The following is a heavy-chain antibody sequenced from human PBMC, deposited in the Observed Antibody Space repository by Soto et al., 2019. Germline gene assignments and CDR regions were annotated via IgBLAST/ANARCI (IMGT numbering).Heavy chain of an antibody. CDR1: GGSFSGYY. CDR2: INHSGST. J-gene: IGHJ4*02. CDR3: ARGIPLRYFDWLFYFDY. D-gene: IGHD3-9*01. Sequence: SETLSLTCAVYGGSFSGYYWSWIRQPPGKGLEWIGEINHSGSTNYNPSLKSRVTTSVDTSKNQFSLKLSSVTAADTAVYYCARGIPLRYFDWLFYFDYWGQGTLVTVSS. V-gene: IGHV4-34*01.